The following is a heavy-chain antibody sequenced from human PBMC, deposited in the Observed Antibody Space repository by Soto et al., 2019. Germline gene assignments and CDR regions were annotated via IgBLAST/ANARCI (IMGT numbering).Heavy chain of an antibody. CDR2: INHSGST. D-gene: IGHD2-15*01. J-gene: IGHJ5*02. CDR3: ARGYLVVVVAATRSTWFDP. Sequence: SETLSLTCAVYGGSFSGYYWSWIRQPPGKGLEWIGEINHSGSTNYNPSLKSRVTISVATSKNQFSLKLSSVTAADTAVYYCARGYLVVVVAATRSTWFDPWGQGTLVTVSS. V-gene: IGHV4-34*01. CDR1: GGSFSGYY.